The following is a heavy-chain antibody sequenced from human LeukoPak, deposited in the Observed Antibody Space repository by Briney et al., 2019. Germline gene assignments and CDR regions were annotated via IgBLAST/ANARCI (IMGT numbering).Heavy chain of an antibody. V-gene: IGHV3-23*01. CDR1: GFTFNSYA. CDR2: ISASGGTT. D-gene: IGHD2-21*02. CDR3: AKQGSDSSPKFHDY. Sequence: GGSLRLSCAASGFTFNSYAMSWVRQGPGKGLQWVSAISASGGTTYSADSVKGRFTISRDNSGNTVYLQMDSLRADDTAVYYCAKQGSDSSPKFHDYWGQGTLVTVSS. J-gene: IGHJ4*02.